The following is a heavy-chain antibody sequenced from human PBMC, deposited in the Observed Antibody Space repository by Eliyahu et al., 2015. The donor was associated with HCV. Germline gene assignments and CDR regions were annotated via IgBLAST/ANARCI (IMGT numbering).Heavy chain of an antibody. D-gene: IGHD2-15*01. CDR3: TTNILSCSGGSCYEGAFDI. CDR1: GFXFSNXW. V-gene: IGHV3-15*01. Sequence: EVQLVESGGGLVKPGGSLRLXCXASGFXFSNXWXXWVRQAPGKGLEWVGRXKSKTDGGTTDYAAPVRGRFTISRDDSNNMLFMQMNSLKTEDTAVYYCTTNILSCSGGSCYEGAFDIWGQGTMVAVSS. CDR2: XKSKTDGGTT. J-gene: IGHJ3*02.